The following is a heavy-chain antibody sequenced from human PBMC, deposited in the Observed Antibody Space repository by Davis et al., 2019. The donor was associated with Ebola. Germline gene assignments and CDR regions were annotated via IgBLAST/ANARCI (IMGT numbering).Heavy chain of an antibody. J-gene: IGHJ4*02. CDR3: AEMTTVTTAFDY. Sequence: PSETLSLTCTVSGGSISSSSYYWGWIRQPPGKGLEWIGSIYYSGSTYYNPSLKSRVTISVDTSKNQFSLKLSSVTAADTAVYYCAEMTTVTTAFDYWGQGTLVTVSS. D-gene: IGHD4-17*01. V-gene: IGHV4-39*01. CDR2: IYYSGST. CDR1: GGSISSSSYY.